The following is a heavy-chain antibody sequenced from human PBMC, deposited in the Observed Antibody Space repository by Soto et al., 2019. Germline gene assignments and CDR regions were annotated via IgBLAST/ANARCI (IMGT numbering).Heavy chain of an antibody. D-gene: IGHD6-25*01. CDR3: AKFSSAHNAFDI. J-gene: IGHJ3*02. V-gene: IGHV3-23*01. CDR1: GFTFSSYA. Sequence: LRLSCAASGFTFSSYAMSWVRQAPGKGLEWVSAISGSGGSTYYADSVKGRFTISRDNSKNTLYLQMNSLRAEDTAVYYCAKFSSAHNAFDIWGQGTIVTVSS. CDR2: ISGSGGST.